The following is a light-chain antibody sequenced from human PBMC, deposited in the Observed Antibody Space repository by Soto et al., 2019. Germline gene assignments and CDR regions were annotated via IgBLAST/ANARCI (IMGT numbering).Light chain of an antibody. V-gene: IGKV3-11*01. Sequence: EIVLTQSPDTLSLSPGERATLSCRASQSVTSALVWYQQKLGQAPRLLMYAASSRATGTPARFSGSGSGTDFTLTISSLEPEDFAVYYCQQRINWPLTFGGGTKVEIK. CDR1: QSVTSA. J-gene: IGKJ4*01. CDR3: QQRINWPLT. CDR2: AAS.